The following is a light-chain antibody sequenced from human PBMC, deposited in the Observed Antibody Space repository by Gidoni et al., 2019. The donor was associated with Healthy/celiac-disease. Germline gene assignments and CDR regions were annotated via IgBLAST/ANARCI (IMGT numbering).Light chain of an antibody. V-gene: IGLV2-14*01. Sequence: QSALTQPASVSGSPGQSITISCTGTSSDVGGYNYVSWYQQHPGKAPKLMIYEVSNRPSGASNRFSGSKSGNTATLTISGLQAEDEADYDCSSYTSSSTPHVVFGGGTKLTVL. CDR3: SSYTSSSTPHVV. CDR1: SSDVGGYNY. J-gene: IGLJ2*01. CDR2: EVS.